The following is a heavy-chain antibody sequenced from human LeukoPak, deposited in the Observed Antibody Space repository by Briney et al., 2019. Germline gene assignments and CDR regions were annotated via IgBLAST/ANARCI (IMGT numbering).Heavy chain of an antibody. CDR3: AKLSGLLPYYYDSSGSDY. Sequence: GGSLRLSCAASGFTFSGYAMSWVRRAPGKGLEWVSAISGSGGSTYYADSVKGRFTISRDNSKNTLYLQMNSLRAEDTAVYYCAKLSGLLPYYYDSSGSDYWVQGTLVTVSS. CDR1: GFTFSGYA. J-gene: IGHJ4*01. V-gene: IGHV3-23*01. D-gene: IGHD3-22*01. CDR2: ISGSGGST.